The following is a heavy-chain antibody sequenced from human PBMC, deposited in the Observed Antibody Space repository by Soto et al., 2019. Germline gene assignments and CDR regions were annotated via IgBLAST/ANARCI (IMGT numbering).Heavy chain of an antibody. CDR1: GFSLSTSGVG. V-gene: IGHV2-5*02. CDR2: IYWDDDK. J-gene: IGHJ5*02. Sequence: QITLKESGPTLVKPTQTLTLTCTFSGFSLSTSGVGVGWIRQPPGKALEWLALIYWDDDKRYSPSLKSRLTITKDTSKNQVVLTMTNMDPVDTATYYCAHRNYYGSGSYYTQYNWFDPWGQGTLVTVSS. CDR3: AHRNYYGSGSYYTQYNWFDP. D-gene: IGHD3-10*01.